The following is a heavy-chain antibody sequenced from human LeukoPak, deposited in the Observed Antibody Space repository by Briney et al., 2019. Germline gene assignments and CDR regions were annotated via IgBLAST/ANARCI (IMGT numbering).Heavy chain of an antibody. V-gene: IGHV3-21*01. CDR3: ARDGEAHAFDI. J-gene: IGHJ3*02. Sequence: GGSLRLSCAASGFTFSSYIMNWVRQAPGKGLEWVSSISSSSSYIYYADSVKGRFTISRDNAKNSLYLQMNSLRAEDTAVYYCARDGEAHAFDIWGQGTMVTVSS. CDR2: ISSSSSYI. CDR1: GFTFSSYI.